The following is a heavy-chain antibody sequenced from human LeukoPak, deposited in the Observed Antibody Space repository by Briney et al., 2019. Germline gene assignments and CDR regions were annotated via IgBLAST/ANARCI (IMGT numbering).Heavy chain of an antibody. V-gene: IGHV1-18*01. CDR2: ISAYNGNT. J-gene: IGHJ6*02. Sequence: GASVKVSCKASGYTFTSQYVHWVRQAPGQGLEWMGLISAYNGNTNYAQKLQGRVTMTTDTSTSTAYMELRSLRSDDTAVYYCARDSPQFTYTQTYYYYYGMDVWGQGTTVTVSS. CDR3: ARDSPQFTYTQTYYYYYGMDV. CDR1: GYTFTSQY. D-gene: IGHD2-2*02.